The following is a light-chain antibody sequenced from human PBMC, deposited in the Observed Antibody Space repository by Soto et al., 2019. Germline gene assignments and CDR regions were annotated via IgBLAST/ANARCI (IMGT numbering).Light chain of an antibody. V-gene: IGLV1-47*02. CDR2: NYN. CDR1: SSNIGNNY. J-gene: IGLJ3*02. CDR3: ATWDDDVSGPV. Sequence: QSAVTQPPSASGTPGQTVTISCSGSSSNIGNNYVNWYQQLPGTAPKLLIYNYNLRPSGVVDRFSGSRSGTSASLAISGLRSEDEADYYCATWDDDVSGPVFGGGTKLTVL.